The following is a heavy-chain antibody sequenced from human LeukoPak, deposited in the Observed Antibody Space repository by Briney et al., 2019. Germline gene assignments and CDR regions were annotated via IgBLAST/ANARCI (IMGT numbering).Heavy chain of an antibody. V-gene: IGHV3-11*01. CDR1: GFSFRDYY. J-gene: IGHJ4*02. Sequence: GGSLRLSCAVSGFSFRDYYMTWIRQAPGKGLEWISYISDSGHIIYYADSVRGRFTISRDNAKNSLYLQMNSLRAEDTAVYYCAREGTTVTTFLFDYWGQGTLVTVSS. D-gene: IGHD4-17*01. CDR2: ISDSGHII. CDR3: AREGTTVTTFLFDY.